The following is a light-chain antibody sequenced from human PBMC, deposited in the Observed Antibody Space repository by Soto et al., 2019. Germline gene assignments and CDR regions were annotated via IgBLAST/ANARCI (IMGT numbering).Light chain of an antibody. J-gene: IGKJ4*01. Sequence: IQLTQSPSSLSASVGDRVTITCRASQGINTLLAWYQQKPAKAPKLLIYAASTLQSGVPSRFSGSGSGTDFTLSISSRQPEDFATYYCQQLESYPSTFGGGNKVDIK. CDR2: AAS. CDR3: QQLESYPST. V-gene: IGKV1-9*01. CDR1: QGINTL.